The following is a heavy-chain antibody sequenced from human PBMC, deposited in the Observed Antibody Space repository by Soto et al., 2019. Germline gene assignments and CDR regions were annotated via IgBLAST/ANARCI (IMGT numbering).Heavy chain of an antibody. CDR3: AEEGGRNRNIAIDG. CDR1: GLTFSDYG. J-gene: IGHJ6*02. D-gene: IGHD1-26*01. V-gene: IGHV3-30*18. Sequence: GGSLRLSCVISGLTFSDYGFRWVRQAPGKCLDWVAAISYDGSFVYYADSVRGRFTISRDNSRNTLDLQMNTLRHEDTAVYYCAEEGGRNRNIAIDGWGQGXSVTVYS. CDR2: ISYDGSFV.